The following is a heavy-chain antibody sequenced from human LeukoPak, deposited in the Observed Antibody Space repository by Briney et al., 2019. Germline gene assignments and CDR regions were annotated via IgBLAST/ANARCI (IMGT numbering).Heavy chain of an antibody. CDR1: GYTFTGYY. D-gene: IGHD5-18*01. Sequence: ASVKVSCKASGYTFTGYYMHWVRQAPGQGLEWMGWINPNSGGTSYAQKFQGRVTMTRDTSISTAYMELSRLRSDDTAVYYCARARGYSYGTHDYWGQGTLVTVSS. CDR2: INPNSGGT. V-gene: IGHV1-2*02. J-gene: IGHJ4*02. CDR3: ARARGYSYGTHDY.